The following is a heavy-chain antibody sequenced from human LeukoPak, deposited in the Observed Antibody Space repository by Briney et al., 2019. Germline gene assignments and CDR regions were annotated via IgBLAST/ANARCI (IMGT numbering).Heavy chain of an antibody. D-gene: IGHD3-10*01. CDR3: AKDRGHRFRWVY. CDR2: IRYDGSNK. Sequence: PGGSLRLSCAASGFTFSSYGMHWFRQAPAKGLEWVAFIRYDGSNKYYADSVKGRFTISRDNSKNTLYLQMNSLRAEDTAVYYCAKDRGHRFRWVYWGQGTLVTVSS. V-gene: IGHV3-30*02. J-gene: IGHJ4*02. CDR1: GFTFSSYG.